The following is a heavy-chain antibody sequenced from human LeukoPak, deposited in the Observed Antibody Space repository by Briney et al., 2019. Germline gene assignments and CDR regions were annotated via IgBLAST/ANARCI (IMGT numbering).Heavy chain of an antibody. CDR3: AKSGWPRLKFDY. CDR1: GFTFSSYG. CDR2: ISGSGGST. V-gene: IGHV3-23*01. Sequence: PGGSLRLSCAASGFTFSSYGMSWVRQAPGKGLEWVSAISGSGGSTYYADSVKGWFTISRDNSKNTLYLQMNSLRAEDTAVYYCAKSGWPRLKFDYWGQGTLVTVSS. D-gene: IGHD3-16*01. J-gene: IGHJ4*02.